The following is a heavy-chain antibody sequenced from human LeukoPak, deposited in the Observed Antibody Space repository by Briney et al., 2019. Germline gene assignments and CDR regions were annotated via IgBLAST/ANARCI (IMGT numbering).Heavy chain of an antibody. Sequence: PGGSLRLSCAASGFTFSSYAMHWVRQAPGKGLEWVAVISYDGSNKYYADSVKGRFTISRDNSKNTLYLQMNSLRAEDTAVYYCARDKRTHYYYYYGMDVWGKGTTVTVSS. CDR2: ISYDGSNK. J-gene: IGHJ6*04. D-gene: IGHD6-25*01. CDR3: ARDKRTHYYYYYGMDV. CDR1: GFTFSSYA. V-gene: IGHV3-30-3*01.